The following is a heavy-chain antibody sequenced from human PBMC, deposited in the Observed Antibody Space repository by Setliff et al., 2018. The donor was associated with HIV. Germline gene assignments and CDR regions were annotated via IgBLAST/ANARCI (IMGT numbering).Heavy chain of an antibody. CDR3: ARGAPGRYCSGGSCSYFDY. D-gene: IGHD2-15*01. V-gene: IGHV1-69*10. CDR1: GGTFSSYA. Sequence: SVKVSCKASGGTFSSYAISWVRQAPGQGLEWMGGIIPILGIANYAQKFQGRVTMTEDTSTDTAYMELSNLRSEDTAVYYCARGAPGRYCSGGSCSYFDYWGQGTLVTVSS. CDR2: IIPILGIA. J-gene: IGHJ4*02.